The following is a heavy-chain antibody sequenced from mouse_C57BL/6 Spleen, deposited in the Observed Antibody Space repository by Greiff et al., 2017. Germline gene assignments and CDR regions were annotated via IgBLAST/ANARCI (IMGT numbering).Heavy chain of an antibody. V-gene: IGHV1-18*01. Sequence: EVKLVESGPELVKPGASVKIPCKASGYTFTDYNMDWVKQSHGKSLEWIGDINPNNGGTIYNQKFKGKATLTVDKSSSTAYMELRSLTSEDTAVYYCARSGIYYGKGSYFDYWGQGTTLTVSS. J-gene: IGHJ2*01. CDR1: GYTFTDYN. CDR2: INPNNGGT. CDR3: ARSGIYYGKGSYFDY. D-gene: IGHD2-1*01.